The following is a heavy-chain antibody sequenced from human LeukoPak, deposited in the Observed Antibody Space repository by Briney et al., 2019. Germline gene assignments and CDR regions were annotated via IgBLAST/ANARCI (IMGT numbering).Heavy chain of an antibody. CDR2: ISSSSSTI. V-gene: IGHV3-48*02. Sequence: GGSLRLSCAASGFTFSSYSMNWVRQAPGKGLEWVSYISSSSSTIYYADSVKGRFTISRDNAKNSLYLQMNSLRDEDTAVYYCARDFMDFGVVNYYYYGMDVWGQGTTVTVSS. CDR1: GFTFSSYS. CDR3: ARDFMDFGVVNYYYYGMDV. J-gene: IGHJ6*02. D-gene: IGHD3-3*01.